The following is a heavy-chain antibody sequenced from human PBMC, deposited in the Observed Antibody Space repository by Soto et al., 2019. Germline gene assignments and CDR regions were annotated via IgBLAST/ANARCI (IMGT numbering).Heavy chain of an antibody. Sequence: GGSLRLSCAASGFTFSSYAMSWVRQAPGKGLEWVSAISGSGGSTYYADSVKGRFTISRDNSKNTLYLQMNSLRAEDSLVYYCAKAPSRGKYSSSWANWFDPWGQGTLVTVSS. CDR1: GFTFSSYA. J-gene: IGHJ5*02. D-gene: IGHD6-13*01. CDR2: ISGSGGST. CDR3: AKAPSRGKYSSSWANWFDP. V-gene: IGHV3-23*01.